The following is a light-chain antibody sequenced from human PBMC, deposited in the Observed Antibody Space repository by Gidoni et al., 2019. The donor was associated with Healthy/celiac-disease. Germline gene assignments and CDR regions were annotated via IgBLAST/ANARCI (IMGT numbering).Light chain of an antibody. V-gene: IGKV1-5*03. CDR2: KSS. J-gene: IGKJ2*01. CDR3: QQYNSYSPYT. Sequence: DIQMTQSPSTLSASVGDRVTITCRASQRISSWLAWYQQKPGKAPKLLLYKSSSLESGVPSRFSGSGSGTEFTLTISSLQPDDFATYYCQQYNSYSPYTFGQGTKLEIK. CDR1: QRISSW.